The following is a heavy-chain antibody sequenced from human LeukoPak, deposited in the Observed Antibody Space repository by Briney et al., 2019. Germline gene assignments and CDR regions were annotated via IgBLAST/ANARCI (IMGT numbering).Heavy chain of an antibody. Sequence: SETLSLTCTVSGDSISNHTSYWTWIRQPAGKGLEWIGRIYASTSTSYNPSLKSRVTISVGTSKNAFSLKLTSVTAADTAVYYCARRPLSYGLDYWGQGTLVTVSS. J-gene: IGHJ4*02. CDR2: IYASTST. CDR3: ARRPLSYGLDY. V-gene: IGHV4-61*02. CDR1: GDSISNHTSY. D-gene: IGHD3-10*01.